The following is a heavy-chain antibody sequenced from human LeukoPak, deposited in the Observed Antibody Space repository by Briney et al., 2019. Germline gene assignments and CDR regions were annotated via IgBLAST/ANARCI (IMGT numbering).Heavy chain of an antibody. CDR1: GASISNSDFY. V-gene: IGHV4-39*07. CDR3: ARVNDCSGSSCFSRWFDP. Sequence: SETLSLTCTVSGASISNSDFYWGWIRQPPGKGLEWIGTLYYGGSPLYNASLTSRVSMSVETSKNQFSLRLSSVTAADAAVYYCARVNDCSGSSCFSRWFDPWGQGTLITVSS. D-gene: IGHD2-15*01. J-gene: IGHJ5*02. CDR2: LYYGGSP.